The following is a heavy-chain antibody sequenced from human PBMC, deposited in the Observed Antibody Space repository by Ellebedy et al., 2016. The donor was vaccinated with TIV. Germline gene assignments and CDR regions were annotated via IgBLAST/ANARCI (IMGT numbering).Heavy chain of an antibody. Sequence: LSLTCAASGFTFSSYAMSWVRQAPGKGLEWVSAISGSGGSTYYADSVKGRFTISRDNSKNTLYLQMNSLRAEDTAVYYCANRRGYSYGFDWGQGTLVTVSS. CDR2: ISGSGGST. CDR3: ANRRGYSYGFD. D-gene: IGHD5-18*01. CDR1: GFTFSSYA. V-gene: IGHV3-23*01. J-gene: IGHJ4*02.